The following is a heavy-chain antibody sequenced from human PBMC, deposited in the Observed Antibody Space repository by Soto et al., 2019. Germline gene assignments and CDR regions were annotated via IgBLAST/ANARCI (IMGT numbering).Heavy chain of an antibody. D-gene: IGHD2-2*01. CDR2: IFSNDDK. V-gene: IGHV2-26*01. CDR3: ALIKDCSRTDCYLASFDP. CDR1: GLSLSTGKLG. J-gene: IGHJ5*02. Sequence: TLTLTCTVSGLSLSTGKLGVSWIRQPPGKALEWLAHIFSNDDKSYSTSLRSRVTISKDTSRSQVVLTMTNMDPLDSGTYYCALIKDCSRTDCYLASFDPWGQGTLVTVSS.